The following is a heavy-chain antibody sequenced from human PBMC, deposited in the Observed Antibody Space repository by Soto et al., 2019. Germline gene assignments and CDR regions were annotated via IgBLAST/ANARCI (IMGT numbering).Heavy chain of an antibody. CDR3: ARVNYYDSSGYYGGVDY. CDR2: IIPIFGTA. Sequence: QVQLVQSGAEVKKPGSSVKVSCKASGGTFSSYAISWVRQAPGQGLEWMGGIIPIFGTANYAQKFQGRVRITADESTSTAYMELSSLRSEDTAVYYCARVNYYDSSGYYGGVDYWGQGTLVTVSS. CDR1: GGTFSSYA. D-gene: IGHD3-22*01. V-gene: IGHV1-69*01. J-gene: IGHJ4*02.